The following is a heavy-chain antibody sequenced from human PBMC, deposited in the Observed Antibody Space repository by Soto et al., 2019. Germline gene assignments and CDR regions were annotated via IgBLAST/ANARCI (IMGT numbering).Heavy chain of an antibody. CDR2: IIPIFGTA. V-gene: IGHV1-69*13. D-gene: IGHD3-3*01. CDR3: ARGTAGVLRFLEWLLYFDY. J-gene: IGHJ4*02. CDR1: GGTFSSYA. Sequence: ASVKVSCKASGGTFSSYAISWVRQAPGQGLEWMGGIIPIFGTANYAQKFQGRVTITADESTSTAYMELSSLRSEDTAVYYCARGTAGVLRFLEWLLYFDYWGQGTLVTVSS.